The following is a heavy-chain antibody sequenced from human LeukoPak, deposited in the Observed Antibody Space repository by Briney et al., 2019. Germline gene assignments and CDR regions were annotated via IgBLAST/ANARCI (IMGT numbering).Heavy chain of an antibody. CDR2: INHSGRT. V-gene: IGHV4-34*01. D-gene: IGHD3-22*01. CDR1: GGSFSGSY. J-gene: IGHJ4*02. CDR3: ASGTYYDSSGYYYHYFDY. Sequence: SETLSLTCAVYGGSFSGSYWSWIRQPPGKGLEWIGEINHSGRTNYSPSLKSPVTISVDTSKNLFSLKLSPVTAADTAMYYCASGTYYDSSGYYYHYFDYWGQGTLVTVSS.